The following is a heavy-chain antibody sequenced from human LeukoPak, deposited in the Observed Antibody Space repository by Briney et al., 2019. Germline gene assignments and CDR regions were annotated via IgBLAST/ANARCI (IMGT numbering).Heavy chain of an antibody. CDR2: INHSGST. D-gene: IGHD6-13*01. CDR1: GGSFSDYY. V-gene: IGHV4-34*01. J-gene: IGHJ4*02. Sequence: PETLSLTCAVNGGSFSDYYWSWIRQPPGKGLEWIGEINHSGSTNYNSSLKSRVTISVDMSKNQFSLKLSSVTAADTAVYYCAREGYSSSWYYFDYWGQGTLVTVSS. CDR3: AREGYSSSWYYFDY.